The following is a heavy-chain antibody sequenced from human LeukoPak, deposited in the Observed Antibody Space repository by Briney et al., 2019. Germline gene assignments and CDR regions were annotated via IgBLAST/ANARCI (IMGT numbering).Heavy chain of an antibody. CDR1: GFTVSNNY. J-gene: IGHJ4*02. CDR3: ARGIGALVGRLDY. CDR2: IHSGGNT. V-gene: IGHV3-66*01. Sequence: PGGSLRLSCAASGFTVSNNYMSWVRQAPGKGLEWVSVIHSGGNTYYADSVKGRFTISRDNSKNTLYLDMNSLRAEDTAVYYCARGIGALVGRLDYWGQGTLVTVSS. D-gene: IGHD5-18*01.